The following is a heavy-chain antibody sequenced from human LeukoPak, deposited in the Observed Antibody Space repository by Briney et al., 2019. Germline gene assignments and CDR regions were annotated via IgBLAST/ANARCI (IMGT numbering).Heavy chain of an antibody. J-gene: IGHJ4*02. CDR3: ARDFSGITMVRGVILPFDY. CDR1: GGSISSYY. D-gene: IGHD3-10*01. Sequence: SETLSLTCTVSGGSISSYYWSWIRQPAGKGLEWIGRIYTSGSTNYSPSLKSRVTMSVDTSKNQFSLKLSSVTAADTAVYYCARDFSGITMVRGVILPFDYWGQGTLVTVSS. CDR2: IYTSGST. V-gene: IGHV4-4*07.